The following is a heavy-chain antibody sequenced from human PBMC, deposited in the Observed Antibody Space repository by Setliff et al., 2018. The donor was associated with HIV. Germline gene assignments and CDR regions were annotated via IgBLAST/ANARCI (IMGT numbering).Heavy chain of an antibody. J-gene: IGHJ4*02. Sequence: PSETLSLTCALYGGSFNDYYWTWIRQPPGKGLEWIGEIDHSGSTKYHASLKSRVTISIDTSKNQISLKLSSVTAADTAVYYCARGLNYYGSGSYLPLGYWGQGTLVTVSS. CDR2: IDHSGST. CDR1: GGSFNDYY. CDR3: ARGLNYYGSGSYLPLGY. V-gene: IGHV4-34*01. D-gene: IGHD3-10*01.